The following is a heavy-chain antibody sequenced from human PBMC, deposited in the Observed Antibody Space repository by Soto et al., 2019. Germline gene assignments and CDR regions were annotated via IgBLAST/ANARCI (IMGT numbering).Heavy chain of an antibody. J-gene: IGHJ6*02. D-gene: IGHD3-3*01. Sequence: QVQLQESGPGLVKPSQTLSLTCTVSGGSISSGDYYWSWIRQPPGKGLEWIGYIYYSGSTYYNPSLKSRVTISVDTSKNQFSLKLSSVTAADTDVYYCARDKRITIFGVVIEGDPTDYYGMDVWGQGTTVTVSS. CDR3: ARDKRITIFGVVIEGDPTDYYGMDV. CDR2: IYYSGST. CDR1: GGSISSGDYY. V-gene: IGHV4-30-4*01.